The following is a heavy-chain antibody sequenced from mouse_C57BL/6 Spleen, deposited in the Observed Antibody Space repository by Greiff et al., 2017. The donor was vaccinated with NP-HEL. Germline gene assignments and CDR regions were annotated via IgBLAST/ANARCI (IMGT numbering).Heavy chain of an antibody. CDR1: GFTFSSYA. CDR2: ISSGGDYI. D-gene: IGHD2-1*01. Sequence: EVKLVESGEGLVKPGGSLKLSCAASGFTFSSYAMSWVRQTPEKRLEWVAYISSGGDYIYYADTVKGRFTISRDTARNTLYLQMSSLKSEDTAMYYCTRHYGNYDAMDYWGQGTSVTVSS. CDR3: TRHYGNYDAMDY. V-gene: IGHV5-9-1*02. J-gene: IGHJ4*01.